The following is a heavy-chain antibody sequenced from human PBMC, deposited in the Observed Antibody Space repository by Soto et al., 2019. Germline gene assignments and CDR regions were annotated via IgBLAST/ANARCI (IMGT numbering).Heavy chain of an antibody. V-gene: IGHV4-4*07. CDR1: GGSISSYY. CDR3: ARARMADWFDP. D-gene: IGHD2-8*01. CDR2: IYTSGST. Sequence: SETVSVTCTVSGGSISSYYWSWIRQPAGKGLEWIGRIYTSGSTNYNPSLKSRVTMSVETSKNQFALKLSSVTAADTAVYYCARARMADWFDPWGQGTLVTVSS. J-gene: IGHJ5*02.